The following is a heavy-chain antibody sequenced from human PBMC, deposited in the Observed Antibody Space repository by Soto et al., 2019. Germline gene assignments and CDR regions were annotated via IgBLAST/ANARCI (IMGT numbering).Heavy chain of an antibody. D-gene: IGHD5-12*01. CDR2: IYHSGST. CDR3: ARRRGFPYYYGMDV. Sequence: QLQLQESGSGLVKPSQTLSLTCAVSGGSISSGGYSWSWIRQPPGKGLEGIGYIYHSGSTYYNPSLKSRVTLXVXRXQNQFSRKLSSVTAADTAVYYCARRRGFPYYYGMDVWGQGTTVTVSS. CDR1: GGSISSGGYS. V-gene: IGHV4-30-2*01. J-gene: IGHJ6*02.